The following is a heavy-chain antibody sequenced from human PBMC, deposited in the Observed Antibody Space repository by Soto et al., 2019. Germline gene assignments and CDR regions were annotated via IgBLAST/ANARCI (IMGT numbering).Heavy chain of an antibody. D-gene: IGHD2-2*01. V-gene: IGHV3-30*18. Sequence: PGGSLRLSCAASGFTFNTYGMHWVRQAPGKGLEWVAVISYDGSNKYYADSVKGRLTISRDNSKNTLYLQMNSLRAEDTAVYYCAKGQHCRSTSCYFYYYGMDVWGQGTTVTVSS. CDR1: GFTFNTYG. CDR2: ISYDGSNK. CDR3: AKGQHCRSTSCYFYYYGMDV. J-gene: IGHJ6*02.